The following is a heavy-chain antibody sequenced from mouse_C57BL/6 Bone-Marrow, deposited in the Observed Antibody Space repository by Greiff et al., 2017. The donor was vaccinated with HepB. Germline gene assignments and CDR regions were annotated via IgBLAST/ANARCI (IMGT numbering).Heavy chain of an antibody. V-gene: IGHV7-3*01. J-gene: IGHJ3*01. CDR2: IRNKANGYTT. D-gene: IGHD1-1*01. CDR1: GFTFTDYY. CDR3: ARYYGSSYPFAY. Sequence: DVKLVESGGGLVQPGGSLSLSCAASGFTFTDYYMSWVRQPPGKALEWLGFIRNKANGYTTEYSASVKGRFTISRDNSQSILYLQMNALRAEDSATYYCARYYGSSYPFAYWGQGTLVTVSA.